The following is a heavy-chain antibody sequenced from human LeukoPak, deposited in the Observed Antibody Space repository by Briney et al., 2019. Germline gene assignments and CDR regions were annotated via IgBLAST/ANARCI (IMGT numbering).Heavy chain of an antibody. V-gene: IGHV4-61*02. CDR1: GGSISSGSYY. D-gene: IGHD2-2*01. J-gene: IGHJ6*03. Sequence: SQTLSLTCTVSGGSISSGSYYWSWLRQPAGKGLEWTGRIYTSGSTNYNPSLKSRVTISVDTSKNQFSLKLSSVTAADTAVYYCARDMRYCSSTSCRPYYYYMDVWGKGTTVTVSS. CDR2: IYTSGST. CDR3: ARDMRYCSSTSCRPYYYYMDV.